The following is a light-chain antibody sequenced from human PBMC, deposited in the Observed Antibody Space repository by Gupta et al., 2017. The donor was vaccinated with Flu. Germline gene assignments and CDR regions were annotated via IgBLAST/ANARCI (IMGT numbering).Light chain of an antibody. V-gene: IGKV3-20*01. Sequence: EIVLTQSPGTLSLSPGERATLSCRASQSVSSSYLAWYQRKPGQAPRLLIYGASSRATGIPDRFSGSGSRTDFTLTISRLEPEDFAVYYCQQYGSSHGTFVQGTKVEIK. CDR2: GAS. CDR1: QSVSSSY. J-gene: IGKJ1*01. CDR3: QQYGSSHGT.